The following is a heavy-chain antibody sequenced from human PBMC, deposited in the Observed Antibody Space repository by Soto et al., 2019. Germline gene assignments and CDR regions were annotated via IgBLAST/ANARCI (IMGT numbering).Heavy chain of an antibody. CDR1: GGSISSGGYY. CDR2: ISYSGST. CDR3: ARWGCSGSNCYPFDS. D-gene: IGHD2-15*01. Sequence: QVQLQESGPGLVKPSQTLSLTCTVSGGSISSGGYYWNWIRQHPGKGLEWIGCISYSGSTYYNPSLKSRVTISVDTSKNQFSLKLSSVTAADTAVYYCARWGCSGSNCYPFDSWGHGTLVTVSS. V-gene: IGHV4-31*03. J-gene: IGHJ4*01.